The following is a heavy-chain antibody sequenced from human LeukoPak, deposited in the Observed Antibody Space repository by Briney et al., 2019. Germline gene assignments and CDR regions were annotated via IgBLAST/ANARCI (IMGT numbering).Heavy chain of an antibody. CDR1: GFTFSSYA. CDR2: ISYDGSNK. J-gene: IGHJ4*02. Sequence: GESLRLSCAASGFTFSSYAMHWVRQAPGKGLEWVAVISYDGSNKYYADSVKGRFTISRDDSKNTLYLQMNSLRAEDAAVYYCARDKSPNRGYSYGSIGYWGQGTLVTVSS. V-gene: IGHV3-30-3*01. D-gene: IGHD5-18*01. CDR3: ARDKSPNRGYSYGSIGY.